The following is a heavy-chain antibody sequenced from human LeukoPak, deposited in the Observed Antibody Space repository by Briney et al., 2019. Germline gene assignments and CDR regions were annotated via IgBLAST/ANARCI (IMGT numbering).Heavy chain of an antibody. D-gene: IGHD3-3*01. CDR1: GFTFSSYS. Sequence: GGSLRLSCAASGFTFSSYSMNWVRQAPGKGLEWVSSISSSSSYIYYADSVKGRFTISRDNAKNSLYLQMNSLRAEDTAVYYCAREKYDFWSGYYVYYYGMDVWGQGTTVTVSS. CDR3: AREKYDFWSGYYVYYYGMDV. J-gene: IGHJ6*02. V-gene: IGHV3-21*01. CDR2: ISSSSSYI.